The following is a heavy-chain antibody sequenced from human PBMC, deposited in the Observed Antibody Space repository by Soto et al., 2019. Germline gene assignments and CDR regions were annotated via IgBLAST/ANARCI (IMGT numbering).Heavy chain of an antibody. V-gene: IGHV1-69*06. Sequence: SVKVSCKASGGTFRRYAISWVRPAPGQGLEWMGGIIPIFGTANYAQKFQGRVTITADKSTSTAYMELSSLRSEDTAMYYCARDHEYYDSSGYYYVPYAFDIWGQGTMVTVSS. CDR2: IIPIFGTA. CDR3: ARDHEYYDSSGYYYVPYAFDI. CDR1: GGTFRRYA. J-gene: IGHJ3*02. D-gene: IGHD3-22*01.